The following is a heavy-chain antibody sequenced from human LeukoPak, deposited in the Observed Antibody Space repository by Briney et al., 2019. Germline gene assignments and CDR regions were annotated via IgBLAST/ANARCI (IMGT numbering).Heavy chain of an antibody. D-gene: IGHD3-22*01. CDR1: GFTFSSYA. Sequence: PGGSLRLSCAASGFTFSSYAMSWVRQAPGKGLEWVSAISGSGGSRYYADSVKGRFTISRDNSKNTLYLQMNSLRAEDTAVYYCAKDLAITMIVVGLFDYWGQGTLVTVSS. CDR3: AKDLAITMIVVGLFDY. J-gene: IGHJ4*02. CDR2: ISGSGGSR. V-gene: IGHV3-23*01.